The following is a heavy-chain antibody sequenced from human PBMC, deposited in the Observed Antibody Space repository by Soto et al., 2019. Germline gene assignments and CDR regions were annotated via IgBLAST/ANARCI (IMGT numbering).Heavy chain of an antibody. CDR1: GGSISSYH. CDR2: IYYSGST. Sequence: SETLSLTCTGSGGSISSYHWSWIRQPPGKGLEWIAYIYYSGSTNYNPSLKSRVTISVDTSKNQFSLKLTSVTAADTAVYYCATYDSGGKFDFWGLGTLVTVSS. V-gene: IGHV4-59*01. J-gene: IGHJ4*02. D-gene: IGHD3-22*01. CDR3: ATYDSGGKFDF.